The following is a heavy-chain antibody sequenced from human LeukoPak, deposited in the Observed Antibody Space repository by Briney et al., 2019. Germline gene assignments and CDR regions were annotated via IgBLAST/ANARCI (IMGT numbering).Heavy chain of an antibody. V-gene: IGHV4-61*05. D-gene: IGHD5-18*01. CDR1: GGSFSSSIYY. Sequence: SETLSLTCIVSGGSFSSSIYYWAWVRQPPGQGLEWIGYIYYSGSTNYNPSLKSRVTISVDTSKNQSSLKLSSVTAADTAVYYCARDPNTAMDYWGQGTLVTVSS. CDR2: IYYSGST. CDR3: ARDPNTAMDY. J-gene: IGHJ4*02.